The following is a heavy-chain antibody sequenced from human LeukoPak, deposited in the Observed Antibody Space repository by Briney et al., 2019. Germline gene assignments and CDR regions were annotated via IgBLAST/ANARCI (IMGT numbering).Heavy chain of an antibody. V-gene: IGHV4-34*01. CDR3: ARGFAYGDTGSFDY. Sequence: KASETLSLTCGVYGGSFSGYYWNWIRQPPGKGLEWIGEINHSGSTKYNPSLKSRVTISVDTSKNQFSLKLNSVTAADTAMYYCARGFAYGDTGSFDYWGQGTLVTVSS. D-gene: IGHD4-17*01. J-gene: IGHJ4*02. CDR1: GGSFSGYY. CDR2: INHSGST.